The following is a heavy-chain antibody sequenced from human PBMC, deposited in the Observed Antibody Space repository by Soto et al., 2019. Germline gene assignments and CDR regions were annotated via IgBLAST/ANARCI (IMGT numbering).Heavy chain of an antibody. Sequence: SEILSLTCTVSGGSISSYYWSWIRQPPGKGLEWIGYIYYSGSTNYNPSLKSRVTISVDTSKNQFSLKLSSVTAADTAVYYCASSPIYCSSTSCYRDHSFDYWGQGTLVTVSS. CDR3: ASSPIYCSSTSCYRDHSFDY. D-gene: IGHD2-2*01. CDR2: IYYSGST. J-gene: IGHJ4*02. CDR1: GGSISSYY. V-gene: IGHV4-59*08.